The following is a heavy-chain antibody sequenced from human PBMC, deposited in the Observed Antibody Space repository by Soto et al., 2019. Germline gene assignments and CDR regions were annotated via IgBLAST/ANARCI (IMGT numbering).Heavy chain of an antibody. CDR3: AKSAIFGVLIIRDIDY. D-gene: IGHD3-3*01. CDR1: GFTFSSYG. CDR2: ISYDGSNK. Sequence: GGSLRLSCAASGFTFSSYGMHWVRQAPGKGLEWVAVISYDGSNKYYADSVKGRFTISRDNSKNTLYLQMNSLRAEDTAVYYYAKSAIFGVLIIRDIDYRGQGTLVTVSS. V-gene: IGHV3-30*18. J-gene: IGHJ4*02.